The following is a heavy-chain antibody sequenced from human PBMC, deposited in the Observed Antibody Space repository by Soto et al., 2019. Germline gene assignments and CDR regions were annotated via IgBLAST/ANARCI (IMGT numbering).Heavy chain of an antibody. CDR3: ARSLLLAGVGY. D-gene: IGHD7-27*01. CDR2: ISGSGDNT. CDR1: GFTFSNYV. J-gene: IGHJ4*02. V-gene: IGHV3-23*01. Sequence: GGSLRLSCAASGFTFSNYVMSWVRQAPGKGLEWVSSISGSGDNTYYADSVKGRFTISRDNSKNTLYLQMNSLRAEDTAVYYCARSLLLAGVGYWGQGTLVTVSS.